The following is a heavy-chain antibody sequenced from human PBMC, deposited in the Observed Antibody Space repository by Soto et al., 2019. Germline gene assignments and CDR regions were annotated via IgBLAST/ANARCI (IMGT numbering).Heavy chain of an antibody. J-gene: IGHJ3*02. V-gene: IGHV3-33*01. Sequence: SGGSLRLSCAAAGFTFRSYCMHWVRQGPGKGLERGAVIWYDGSNKYFADSVKGRFTISRDNSKNTLYLQMNSLRAEDTAVYYCARDGAGYCSSTSCYAFDIWGQGTMVTVSS. D-gene: IGHD2-2*01. CDR1: GFTFRSYC. CDR2: IWYDGSNK. CDR3: ARDGAGYCSSTSCYAFDI.